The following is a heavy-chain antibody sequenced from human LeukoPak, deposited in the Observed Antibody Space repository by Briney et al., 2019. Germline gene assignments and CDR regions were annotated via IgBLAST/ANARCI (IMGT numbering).Heavy chain of an antibody. CDR1: GFTFSNAK. D-gene: IGHD3-3*01. CDR2: IKSKTDGGTT. J-gene: IGHJ4*02. Sequence: NSGGSLRLSCAASGFTFSNAKMSWVRQAPGKGLEWVGRIKSKTDGGTTDYAAPVKGRFTISRDDSKNTLYLQMITLETEDTAVYYCTGGVESGNYLHYWGQGTLVTVSS. CDR3: TGGVESGNYLHY. V-gene: IGHV3-15*01.